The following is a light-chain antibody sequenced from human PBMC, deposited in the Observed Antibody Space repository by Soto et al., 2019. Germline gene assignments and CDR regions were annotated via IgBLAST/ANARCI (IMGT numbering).Light chain of an antibody. Sequence: QSALTQPASVSGSPGQSITISCTGTSSDVGGYNYVSWYQQHPGKAPKLMIYEVNNRPSGVSNRFSGSKSGSTASLTISGLQAEDVADYYCSSYTSSSTLGVFGTGTKLTVL. V-gene: IGLV2-14*01. CDR2: EVN. CDR3: SSYTSSSTLGV. J-gene: IGLJ1*01. CDR1: SSDVGGYNY.